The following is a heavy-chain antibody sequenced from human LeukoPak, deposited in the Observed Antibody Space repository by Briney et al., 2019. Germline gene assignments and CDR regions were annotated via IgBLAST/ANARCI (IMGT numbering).Heavy chain of an antibody. J-gene: IGHJ4*02. CDR2: LNHSGST. D-gene: IGHD4-11*01. CDR3: ARGLTTVTRKPFDY. Sequence: SETLSLTCAVYGGSFSGYYWSWLRQPPGKGLEWIGELNHSGSTNYNPSLKSRVTISVDTSKNQFSLKLSSVTAADTAVYYCARGLTTVTRKPFDYWGQGTLVTVSS. CDR1: GGSFSGYY. V-gene: IGHV4-34*01.